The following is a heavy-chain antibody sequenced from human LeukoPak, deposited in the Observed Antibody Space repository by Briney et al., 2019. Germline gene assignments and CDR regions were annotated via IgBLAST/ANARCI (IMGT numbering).Heavy chain of an antibody. D-gene: IGHD3-22*01. CDR2: ISGGGGST. CDR3: ARGGRDYYDSSGYYYDY. V-gene: IGHV3-23*01. CDR1: GFTFSSYA. J-gene: IGHJ4*02. Sequence: PGGSLRLSCAASGFTFSSYAMSWVRQAPGKGLEWVSAISGGGGSTYYADSVKGRFTISRDNSKTTLYLQMNSLRAGDTAVYYCARGGRDYYDSSGYYYDYWGQGTLVTVSS.